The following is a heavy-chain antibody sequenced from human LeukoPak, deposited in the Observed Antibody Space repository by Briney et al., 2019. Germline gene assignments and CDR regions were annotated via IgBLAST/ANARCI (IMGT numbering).Heavy chain of an antibody. J-gene: IGHJ5*02. CDR1: GGTFSSYA. CDR3: ARDRLPITIFGVVIGLNWFDP. Sequence: ASVKVSCKASGGTFSSYAISWVRQAPGQGLEWMGGIIPIFGTANHAQKFQGRVTITTDESTSTAYMELSSLRSEDTAVYYCARDRLPITIFGVVIGLNWFDPWGQGTLVTVSS. CDR2: IIPIFGTA. D-gene: IGHD3-3*01. V-gene: IGHV1-69*05.